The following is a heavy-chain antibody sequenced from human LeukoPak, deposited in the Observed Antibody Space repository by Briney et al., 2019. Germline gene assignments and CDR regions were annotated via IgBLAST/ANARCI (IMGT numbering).Heavy chain of an antibody. CDR1: GGSISSTNW. CDR3: ARGLYSSDAY. V-gene: IGHV4-4*02. D-gene: IGHD6-19*01. Sequence: SETLSLTCAVSGGSISSTNWWNGVRQPPGKGLEWIGEIYDTGSTNYNPSLKSRVTMAADKSKNQFSLSLSSVTAADTAVYHCARGLYSSDAYWGQGILVTVSS. J-gene: IGHJ4*02. CDR2: IYDTGST.